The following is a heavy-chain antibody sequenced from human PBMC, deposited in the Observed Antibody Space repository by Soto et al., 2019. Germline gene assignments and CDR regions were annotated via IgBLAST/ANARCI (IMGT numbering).Heavy chain of an antibody. CDR1: GFTFSSYA. CDR2: ISYDGSNK. CDR3: ARRSRVLVPDY. V-gene: IGHV3-30-3*01. Sequence: GGSLRLSCAASGFTFSSYAMHWVRQAPGKGLEWVAVISYDGSNKYYADSVKGRFTISRDNSKNTLYLQMNSLRAEDTAVYYCARRSRVLVPDYWGQGTLVTVSS. J-gene: IGHJ4*02. D-gene: IGHD6-6*01.